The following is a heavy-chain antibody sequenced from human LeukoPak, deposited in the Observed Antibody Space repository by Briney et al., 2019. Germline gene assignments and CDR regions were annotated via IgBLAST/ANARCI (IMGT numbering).Heavy chain of an antibody. J-gene: IGHJ4*02. Sequence: GGSLRLSCAASGFTFSSYSMNWVRQAPGKGLEWVSSISSSSSYIYHADSVKGRFTISRDNAKNSLYLQMNSLRVEDTAIYFCAWKDTTMVYFDCWGQGTLVTVSS. D-gene: IGHD5-18*01. CDR2: ISSSSSYI. CDR1: GFTFSSYS. CDR3: AWKDTTMVYFDC. V-gene: IGHV3-21*04.